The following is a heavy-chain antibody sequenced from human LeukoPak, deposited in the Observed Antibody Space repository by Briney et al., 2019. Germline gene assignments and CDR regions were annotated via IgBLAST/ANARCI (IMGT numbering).Heavy chain of an antibody. Sequence: GGSLRLSCAASGFTVSSNYMSWGRQAAGKGLKWVSVIYSGGSTYYADSVKGRFTISRDNSKNRLYLQMNSLRAEDTAVYYCARADYGDYGVYFQHWGQGTLVTVSS. D-gene: IGHD4-17*01. CDR3: ARADYGDYGVYFQH. CDR1: GFTVSSNY. V-gene: IGHV3-53*01. CDR2: IYSGGST. J-gene: IGHJ1*01.